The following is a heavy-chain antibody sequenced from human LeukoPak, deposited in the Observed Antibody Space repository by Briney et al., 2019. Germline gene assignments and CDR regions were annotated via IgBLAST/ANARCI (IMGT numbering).Heavy chain of an antibody. D-gene: IGHD3/OR15-3a*01. CDR3: ARHFGT. V-gene: IGHV4-39*01. Sequence: SETLSLTCTVSGGSISSSYYYWGWIRRPPGKGLEWIGSIYYSGSTYYNPSLKSRVTISVDTSKNQFSLKLRSVTAADTAVYYCARHFGTWGRGTLVTVSS. CDR1: GGSISSSYYY. CDR2: IYYSGST. J-gene: IGHJ4*02.